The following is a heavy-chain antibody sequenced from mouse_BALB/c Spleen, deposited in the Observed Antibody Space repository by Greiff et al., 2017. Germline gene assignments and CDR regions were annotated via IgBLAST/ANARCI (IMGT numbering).Heavy chain of an antibody. Sequence: DVKLVESGGGLVKPGGSLKLSCAASGFTFSSYAMSWVRQTPEKRLEWVASISSGGSTYYPDRVKGRFTISRDNARNILYLQMSSLRSEDTAMYYCAREGYDGFAYGGQGTLVTVSA. CDR1: GFTFSSYA. CDR3: AREGYDGFAY. J-gene: IGHJ3*01. D-gene: IGHD2-2*01. V-gene: IGHV5-6-5*01. CDR2: ISSGGST.